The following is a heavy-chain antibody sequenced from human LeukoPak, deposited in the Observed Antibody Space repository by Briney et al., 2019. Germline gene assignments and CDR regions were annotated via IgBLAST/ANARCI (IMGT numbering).Heavy chain of an antibody. D-gene: IGHD3-22*01. J-gene: IGHJ4*02. Sequence: SETLSLTCTVSGGSISNHYWSWIRQPPGKGLEWIGYIYNSVTTNYNPSLKSRVTISVDTSKNQFSLKLSSVTAADTAVYYCARSRMGYDSSGYPYFDYWGQGTLVTVSS. CDR2: IYNSVTT. CDR3: ARSRMGYDSSGYPYFDY. CDR1: GGSISNHY. V-gene: IGHV4-59*11.